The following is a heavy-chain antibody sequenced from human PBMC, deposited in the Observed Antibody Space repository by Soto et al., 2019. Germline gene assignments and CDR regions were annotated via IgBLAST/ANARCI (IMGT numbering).Heavy chain of an antibody. CDR1: GFTFSGYG. J-gene: IGHJ4*02. D-gene: IGHD3-10*01. CDR3: AKDLDVRGVSDY. V-gene: IGHV3-30*18. Sequence: QVQLVESGGGVVQPGRSLRLSCAASGFTFSGYGMHWVRQAPGKGLEWVAVISYDGSNKYYADSVKGRFTISRDNSKNTLYLQMNSLRAEDTAVYYCAKDLDVRGVSDYWGQGTLVTVSS. CDR2: ISYDGSNK.